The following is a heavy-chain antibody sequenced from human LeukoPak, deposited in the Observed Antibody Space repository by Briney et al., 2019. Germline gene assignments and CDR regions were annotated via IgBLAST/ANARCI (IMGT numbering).Heavy chain of an antibody. Sequence: VASVKVSCKASIYTLTELSMHWVRQAPGKGLEWMGGFDPEDGEIIYAQKFQGRLTMTEDTSTDTAYMELSSLTSEDTAVYYCAVLPHSGAYYLVYWGQGTLVTVSS. CDR3: AVLPHSGAYYLVY. D-gene: IGHD3-22*01. CDR1: IYTLTELS. J-gene: IGHJ4*02. CDR2: FDPEDGEI. V-gene: IGHV1-24*01.